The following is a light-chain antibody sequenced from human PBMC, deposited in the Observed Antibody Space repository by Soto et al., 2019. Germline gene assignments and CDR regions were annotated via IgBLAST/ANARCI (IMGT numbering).Light chain of an antibody. J-gene: IGKJ1*01. CDR1: QNIYIW. CDR2: KAS. CDR3: QQYNGLPTWT. V-gene: IGKV1-5*03. Sequence: DLQMTQSPSTLSASVGDRVTITCRASQNIYIWLAWYQKKPGKAPNLLIYKASTLQSGVPSRFSGNGSGTEFTLTITSLQPDDSATYYCQQYNGLPTWTFGQGTKVEI.